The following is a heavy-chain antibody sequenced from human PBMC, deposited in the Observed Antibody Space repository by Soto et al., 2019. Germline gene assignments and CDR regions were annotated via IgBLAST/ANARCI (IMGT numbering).Heavy chain of an antibody. V-gene: IGHV3-73*01. Sequence: EVQLVESGGGLVQPGGSLKLSCTTSGFSFSDSAMHWVRQASGKGLEWVGRIRSKASNYATQYGASVNARFTISRDDSHDTAYLQMNSLKTDDTAMYYCARQGQDYALPDWGQGTLVTVSS. CDR3: ARQGQDYALPD. J-gene: IGHJ4*02. CDR1: GFSFSDSA. CDR2: IRSKASNYAT. D-gene: IGHD4-17*01.